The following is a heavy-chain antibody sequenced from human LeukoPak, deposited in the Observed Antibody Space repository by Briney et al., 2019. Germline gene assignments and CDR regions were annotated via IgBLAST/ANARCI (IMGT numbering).Heavy chain of an antibody. Sequence: GGSLRLSCAAAGFIFSNYAMSWVRQAPGKGLQWVSAFSGSGGSTYYADSVKGRFTISRDNSKNTLYLQMNSLRAEDTAVYYCAKALVVVITTRAFDIWGQGTMVTVSS. CDR1: GFIFSNYA. CDR3: AKALVVVITTRAFDI. J-gene: IGHJ3*02. V-gene: IGHV3-23*01. D-gene: IGHD3-22*01. CDR2: FSGSGGST.